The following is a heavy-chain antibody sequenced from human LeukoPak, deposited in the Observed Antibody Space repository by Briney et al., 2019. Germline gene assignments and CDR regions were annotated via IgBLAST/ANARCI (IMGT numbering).Heavy chain of an antibody. D-gene: IGHD3-3*01. CDR2: ISYDGSNK. V-gene: IGHV3-30-3*01. J-gene: IGHJ5*02. CDR1: GFTFSSYA. CDR3: AREDITIFGVATDP. Sequence: GGSLRLSCAASGFTFSSYAMHWVRQAPGKGLEWVAVISYDGSNKYYADSVKGRFTISRDNAKNSLYLQMNSLGAEDTAVYYCAREDITIFGVATDPWGQGTLVTVSS.